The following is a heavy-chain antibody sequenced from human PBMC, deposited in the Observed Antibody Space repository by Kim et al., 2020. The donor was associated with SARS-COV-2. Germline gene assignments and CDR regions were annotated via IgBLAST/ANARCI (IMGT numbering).Heavy chain of an antibody. Sequence: SYADSVKGRFTISRDNAKNTLYLQMNSLRAEDTAVYYCARKVAARPDAVDWGQGTLVTVSS. CDR3: ARKVAARPDAVD. J-gene: IGHJ4*02. D-gene: IGHD6-6*01. V-gene: IGHV3-74*01.